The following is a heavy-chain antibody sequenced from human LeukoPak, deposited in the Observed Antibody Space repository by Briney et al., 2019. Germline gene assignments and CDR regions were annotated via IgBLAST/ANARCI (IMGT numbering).Heavy chain of an antibody. CDR1: GYSIRSGYY. V-gene: IGHV4-38-2*02. Sequence: SETLSLTCTVSGYSIRSGYYWGWIRQPPGEGLEWIGSLWHSGRTYHNPSLKSRVTISVDTSNNQFFLKLSSVTAADTAVYYCARLDTAMVQIDYWGQGTLVTVSS. D-gene: IGHD5-18*01. J-gene: IGHJ4*02. CDR3: ARLDTAMVQIDY. CDR2: LWHSGRT.